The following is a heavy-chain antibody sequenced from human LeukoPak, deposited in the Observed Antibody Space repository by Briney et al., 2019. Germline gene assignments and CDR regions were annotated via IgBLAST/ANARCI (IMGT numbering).Heavy chain of an antibody. CDR3: ARAITVTSYDY. CDR1: GGSFSGYY. J-gene: IGHJ4*02. D-gene: IGHD4-17*01. V-gene: IGHV4-34*01. Sequence: PSETLSLTCAVYGGSFSGYYWSWFRQPPGKGLEWIGEINRNSGSTNYKPSLKSRVTISLDTSENQFSLKLISVTAADTAVYYCARAITVTSYDYWGRGTLVTVSS. CDR2: INRNSGST.